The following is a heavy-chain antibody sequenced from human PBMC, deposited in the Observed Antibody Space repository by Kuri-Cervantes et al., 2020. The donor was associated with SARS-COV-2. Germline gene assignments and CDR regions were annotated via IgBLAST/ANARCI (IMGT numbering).Heavy chain of an antibody. D-gene: IGHD4-11*01. CDR1: GFTFSSYW. Sequence: GESLKISCAASGFTFSSYWMHWVRQAPGKGLVWVSRINSDGSSTSYADSVKGRFTISRDNAKNTLYLQMNSLRAEDTAVYYCARDRDPYSNPAYFDLWGRGTLVTVS. CDR3: ARDRDPYSNPAYFDL. V-gene: IGHV3-74*01. CDR2: INSDGSST. J-gene: IGHJ2*01.